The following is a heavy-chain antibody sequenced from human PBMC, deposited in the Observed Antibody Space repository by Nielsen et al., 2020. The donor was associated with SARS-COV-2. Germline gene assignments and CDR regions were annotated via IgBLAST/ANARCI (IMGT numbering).Heavy chain of an antibody. CDR2: INDDGSRT. V-gene: IGHV3-74*01. Sequence: GESLKISCAASGFIFSNYWTHWVRQAPGKGLEWVSRINDDGSRTNYADSVKGRFTISRDNAKNTLYLQMNSLRAEDTAVYYCARESVTGTDAFDIWGQGTVVTVSS. D-gene: IGHD6-19*01. J-gene: IGHJ3*02. CDR3: ARESVTGTDAFDI. CDR1: GFIFSNYW.